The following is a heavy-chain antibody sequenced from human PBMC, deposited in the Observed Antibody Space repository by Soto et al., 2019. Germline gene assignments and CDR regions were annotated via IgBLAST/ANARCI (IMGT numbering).Heavy chain of an antibody. V-gene: IGHV4-4*02. CDR3: ARRLLWFGELSWFDP. CDR1: SGSISSSNW. CDR2: IYHSGST. J-gene: IGHJ5*02. Sequence: PSETLSLTCAVSSGSISSSNWWSWVRQPPGKGLEWIGEIYHSGSTNYNPSLKSRVTISVDKSKNQFSLKLSSVTAADTAVYYCARRLLWFGELSWFDPWGQGTLVTVSS. D-gene: IGHD3-10*01.